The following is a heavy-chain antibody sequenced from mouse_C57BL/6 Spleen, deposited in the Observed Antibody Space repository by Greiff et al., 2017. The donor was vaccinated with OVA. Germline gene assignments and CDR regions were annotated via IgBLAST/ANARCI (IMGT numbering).Heavy chain of an antibody. CDR1: GYTFTSYW. D-gene: IGHD1-1*01. V-gene: IGHV1-64*01. J-gene: IGHJ3*01. CDR3: ARENYYGSPWFAY. Sequence: QVQLQQPGAELVKPGASVKLSCKAPGYTFTSYWMHWVKQRPGQGLEWIGMIHPNSGSTNYNEKFKSKATLTVDKSSSTAYMQLSSLTSEDSAVYYCARENYYGSPWFAYWGQGTLVTVSA. CDR2: IHPNSGST.